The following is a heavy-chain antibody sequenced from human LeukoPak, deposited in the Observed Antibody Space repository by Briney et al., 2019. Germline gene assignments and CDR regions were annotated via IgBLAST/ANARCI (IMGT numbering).Heavy chain of an antibody. J-gene: IGHJ4*02. V-gene: IGHV3-74*01. D-gene: IGHD7-27*01. CDR3: ARDLRAPPGY. CDR2: MKGDGSDI. Sequence: GGSLRLSCVASRFTFSSYWMYWVRQDPGKGLVWVSGMKGDGSDITYADSVKGRFTISRDNAKNTVYLQMNSLRAEDTGVYYCARDLRAPPGYWGQGTLVTVSS. CDR1: RFTFSSYW.